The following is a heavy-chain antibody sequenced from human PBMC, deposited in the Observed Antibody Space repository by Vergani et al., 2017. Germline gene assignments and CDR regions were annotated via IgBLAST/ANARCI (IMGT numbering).Heavy chain of an antibody. CDR2: IIPILGIA. J-gene: IGHJ5*02. CDR1: GGTFSSYA. Sequence: QVQLVQSGAEVKKPGASVKVSCKASGGTFSSYAISWVRQAPGQGLEWMGRIIPILGIANYAQKFQGRVTFTADKSTSTAYMEMSSLRSEDTAVYYCAGDSSGAEYGWFDPWGQGTLVTVSS. D-gene: IGHD3-22*01. CDR3: AGDSSGAEYGWFDP. V-gene: IGHV1-69*09.